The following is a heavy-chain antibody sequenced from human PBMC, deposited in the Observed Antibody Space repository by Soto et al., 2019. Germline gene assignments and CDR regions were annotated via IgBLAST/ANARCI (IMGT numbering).Heavy chain of an antibody. CDR1: GGSISSSSFY. CDR3: AREAIVRGQCSGWSGPKYYFDY. Sequence: PSETLSLTCTVSGGSISSSSFYWGWIRQPPGKGLEWIGSIYYSGSTYYNPSLKSRVTISVDTSKNQFSLKLSSVTAADTAVYYCAREAIVRGQCSGWSGPKYYFDYLGQGNLLTVSS. J-gene: IGHJ4*02. CDR2: IYYSGST. D-gene: IGHD6-19*01. V-gene: IGHV4-39*02.